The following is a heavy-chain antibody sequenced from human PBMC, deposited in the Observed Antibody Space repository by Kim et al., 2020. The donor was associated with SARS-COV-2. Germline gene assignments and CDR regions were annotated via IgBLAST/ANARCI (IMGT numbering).Heavy chain of an antibody. Sequence: GGSLRLSCAASGFTFSSYGMHWVRQAPGKGLEWVAVISYDGSNKYYADSVKGRFTISRDNSKNTLYLQMNSLRAEDTAVYYCAKGSYGSGSYFAFDIWG. CDR3: AKGSYGSGSYFAFDI. J-gene: IGHJ3*02. V-gene: IGHV3-30*18. CDR2: ISYDGSNK. CDR1: GFTFSSYG. D-gene: IGHD3-10*01.